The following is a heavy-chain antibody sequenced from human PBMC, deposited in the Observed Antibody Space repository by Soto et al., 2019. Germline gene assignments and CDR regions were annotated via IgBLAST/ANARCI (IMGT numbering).Heavy chain of an antibody. CDR2: ISYDGSNK. D-gene: IGHD6-19*01. CDR1: GFTFSSYA. CDR3: ARGSSGWYRVDY. V-gene: IGHV3-30*04. Sequence: GGSLRLSCAASGFTFSSYAMHWVRQDPGKGLEWVAVISYDGSNKYYADSVKGRFTISRDNSKNTLYLQMNSLRAEDTAVYYCARGSSGWYRVDYWGQGTLVTVSS. J-gene: IGHJ4*02.